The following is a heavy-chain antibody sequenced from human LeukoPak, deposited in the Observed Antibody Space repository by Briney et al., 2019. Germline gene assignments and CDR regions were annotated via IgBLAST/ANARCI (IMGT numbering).Heavy chain of an antibody. D-gene: IGHD5-24*01. CDR3: ARKDGDI. J-gene: IGHJ3*02. V-gene: IGHV4-39*07. Sequence: SETLSLTCTVSGGSISSSSYYWGWIRQPPGKGLEWIGEINHSGSTNYNPSLKSRVTISVDTSKNQFSLRLSSVTAADTALYYCARKDGDIWGQGTRVTVSS. CDR1: GGSISSSSYY. CDR2: INHSGST.